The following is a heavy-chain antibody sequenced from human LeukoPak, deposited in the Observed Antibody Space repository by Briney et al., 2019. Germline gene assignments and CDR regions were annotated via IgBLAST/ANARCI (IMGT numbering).Heavy chain of an antibody. CDR2: IYSGGTT. J-gene: IGHJ4*02. D-gene: IGHD2-15*01. CDR1: GFTFSSYG. CDR3: ARGYCSDGGCALDY. Sequence: PGRSLRLSCVASGFTFSSYGMHWVRQAPGKGLEWVSVIYSGGTTYYADSVKGRFTISRDNSKNTLYLQMSSLRAEDTAVYSCARGYCSDGGCALDYWGQGTLVTVS. V-gene: IGHV3-66*01.